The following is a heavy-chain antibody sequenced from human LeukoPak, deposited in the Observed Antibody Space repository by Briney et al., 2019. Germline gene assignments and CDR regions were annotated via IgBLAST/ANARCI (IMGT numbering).Heavy chain of an antibody. Sequence: GGSLRLSCAASGFTFRTYWMSWVRQAPGKGLEWVANINQDGSEKFYVDSVKGRFTISRDNARNSLYLQMNSLRAEDTAVYYCAKDALRRFDPWGQGALVTVSS. CDR3: AKDALRRFDP. CDR1: GFTFRTYW. V-gene: IGHV3-7*01. CDR2: INQDGSEK. J-gene: IGHJ5*02.